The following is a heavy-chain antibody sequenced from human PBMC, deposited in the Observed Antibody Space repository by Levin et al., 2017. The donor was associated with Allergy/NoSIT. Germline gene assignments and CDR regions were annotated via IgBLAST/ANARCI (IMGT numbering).Heavy chain of an antibody. CDR2: ISKDGSNK. CDR3: AKTGPVPEEVLLTGYYFES. V-gene: IGHV3-30-3*02. Sequence: RAGGSLRLSCAASGFSFSTYAMHWVRQAPGKGLEWVAVISKDGSNKYYVDSVKGRFTVSRDNSKDTLFLQMSSLRAEDTAIYYCAKTGPVPEEVLLTGYYFESWGQGTLVTVSS. D-gene: IGHD3-9*01. J-gene: IGHJ4*02. CDR1: GFSFSTYA.